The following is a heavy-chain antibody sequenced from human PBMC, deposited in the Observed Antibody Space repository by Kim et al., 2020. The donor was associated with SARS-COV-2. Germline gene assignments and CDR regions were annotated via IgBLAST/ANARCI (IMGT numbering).Heavy chain of an antibody. V-gene: IGHV4-34*01. CDR2: INHSGST. CDR3: ARGRVIVVPDRGTTE. CDR1: GGSFSGYY. Sequence: SETLSLTCAVYGGSFSGYYWSWIRQPPGKGLEWIGEINHSGSTNYNPSLKSRVTISVDTSKNQFSLKLSSVTAADTAVYYCARGRVIVVPDRGTTEWGQGTLVTVSS. D-gene: IGHD3-22*01. J-gene: IGHJ4*02.